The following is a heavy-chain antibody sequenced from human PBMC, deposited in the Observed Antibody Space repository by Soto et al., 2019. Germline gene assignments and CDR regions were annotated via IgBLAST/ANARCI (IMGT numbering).Heavy chain of an antibody. CDR1: GYTFTSYA. D-gene: IGHD2-21*02. CDR3: ARSIVVVTPLHY. J-gene: IGHJ4*02. V-gene: IGHV1-3*05. CDR2: INAGNGNT. Sequence: QVQLVQSGAEEKKPGASVKVSCKASGYTFTSYAMHWVRQAPGQRLEWMGWINAGNGNTKYSQKFQGRVTITRDTSASTAYMELSSLRSEDTAVYYCARSIVVVTPLHYWGQGTLVTVSS.